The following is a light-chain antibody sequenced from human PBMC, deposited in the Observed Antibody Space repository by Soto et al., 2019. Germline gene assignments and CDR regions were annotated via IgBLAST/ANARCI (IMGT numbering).Light chain of an antibody. Sequence: EIVLTQSPGTLSLSPGERATLSCRASQSVSSSYLAWYQQKPHQAPRLLIYGASNRATGIPDRFSGSGSGTDFTLTISRLEPEDFAVYHGQLYGRSSWTFGQGTKVDIK. CDR3: QLYGRSSWT. J-gene: IGKJ1*01. CDR2: GAS. CDR1: QSVSSSY. V-gene: IGKV3-20*01.